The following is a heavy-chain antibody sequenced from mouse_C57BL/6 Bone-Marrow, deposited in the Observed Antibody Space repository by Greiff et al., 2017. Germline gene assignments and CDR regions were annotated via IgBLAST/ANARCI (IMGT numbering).Heavy chain of an antibody. J-gene: IGHJ1*03. CDR3: AAYYSRHWYVDV. Sequence: VQLVESGAELARPGASVKLSCKASGYTFTSYGISWVKQRTGQGLEWIGEIYPRSGNTYYNEKFKGKATLTADKSSSTAYMELRSLTSEDSAVYFCAAYYSRHWYVDVWGTGTTVTVSS. CDR2: IYPRSGNT. CDR1: GYTFTSYG. D-gene: IGHD2-5*01. V-gene: IGHV1-81*01.